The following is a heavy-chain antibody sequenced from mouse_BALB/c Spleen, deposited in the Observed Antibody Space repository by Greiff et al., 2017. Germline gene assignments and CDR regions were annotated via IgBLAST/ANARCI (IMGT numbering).Heavy chain of an antibody. CDR3: TSPIYYDYDY. J-gene: IGHJ2*01. D-gene: IGHD2-4*01. CDR2: IYPSDSYT. V-gene: IGHV1-69*02. Sequence: QVQLKQPGAELVRPGASVKLSCKASGYTFTSYWINWVKQRPGQGLEWIGNIYPSDSYTNYNQKFKDKATLTVDKSSSTAYMQLSSPTSEDSAVYYCTSPIYYDYDYWGQGTTLTVSS. CDR1: GYTFTSYW.